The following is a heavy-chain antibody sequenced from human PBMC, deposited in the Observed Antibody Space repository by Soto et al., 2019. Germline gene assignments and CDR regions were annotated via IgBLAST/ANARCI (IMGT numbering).Heavy chain of an antibody. CDR3: ARSSLGVSGSSGWYAY. CDR1: GFTFSSYS. V-gene: IGHV3-21*01. J-gene: IGHJ4*02. D-gene: IGHD6-19*01. Sequence: GGSLRLSCAASGFTFSSYSMNWVRQAPGKGLEWVSSISSSSSYIYYADSVKGRFTISRDNAKNSLYLQMNSLRAEDTAVYYCARSSLGVSGSSGWYAYWGQGTLVTVSS. CDR2: ISSSSSYI.